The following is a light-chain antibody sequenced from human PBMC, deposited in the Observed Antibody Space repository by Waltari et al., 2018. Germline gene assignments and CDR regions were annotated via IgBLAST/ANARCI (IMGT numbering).Light chain of an antibody. CDR3: SSYRRSDIVV. Sequence: QSALTQPASVSGSPGQSITISCTGTSSAVGGYNYVSWYQHHPGKAPKIMIYDVNDRPSGVSNRFSGSKSGNMASLTISGLQAEDEADYYCSSYRRSDIVVFGGGTKLTVL. V-gene: IGLV2-14*03. J-gene: IGLJ2*01. CDR2: DVN. CDR1: SSAVGGYNY.